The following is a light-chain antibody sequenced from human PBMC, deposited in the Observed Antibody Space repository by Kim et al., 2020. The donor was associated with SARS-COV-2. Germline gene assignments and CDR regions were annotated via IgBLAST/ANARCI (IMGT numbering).Light chain of an antibody. CDR1: QSVTRNY. CDR3: QQYGSLIT. CDR2: GAS. Sequence: EIVLTQSPGTLSLSPGERETLSCRASQSVTRNYLAWYLQKPGQAPRLLIYGASSRATGIPDRFSGSGSGTDFTLTISRLEPEDFAVYYCQQYGSLITFGQGTRLEIK. J-gene: IGKJ5*01. V-gene: IGKV3-20*01.